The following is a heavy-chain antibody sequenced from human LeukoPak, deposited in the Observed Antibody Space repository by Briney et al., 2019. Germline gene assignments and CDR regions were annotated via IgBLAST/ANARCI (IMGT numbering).Heavy chain of an antibody. V-gene: IGHV3-23*01. Sequence: PGGSLRLPCAASGFTLSSYAMRWVRQAPGKGLEWVSGISGSGGATDYADSVKGRFTISKDISKNTLNLQMNSLRAEDTAVYYCAKAGGNSYYDYYMDVWGKGTTVTVSS. D-gene: IGHD4-23*01. CDR3: AKAGGNSYYDYYMDV. J-gene: IGHJ6*03. CDR2: ISGSGGAT. CDR1: GFTLSSYA.